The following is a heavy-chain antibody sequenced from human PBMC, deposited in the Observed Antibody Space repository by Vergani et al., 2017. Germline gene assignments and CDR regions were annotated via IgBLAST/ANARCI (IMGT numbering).Heavy chain of an antibody. CDR2: IYYSGST. CDR3: AREATRSWD. CDR1: GGSISGSSYY. J-gene: IGHJ4*02. D-gene: IGHD1-26*01. V-gene: IGHV4-39*02. Sequence: QLQLQESGPGLVKTSETLSLTCTVSGGSISGSSYYWAWIRQPPGKGLEWIAGIYYSGSTYYNPSLQSRVAISVDTSKNQFSMELTSVTAPDTAVYYCAREATRSWDWGQGTLVTVSS.